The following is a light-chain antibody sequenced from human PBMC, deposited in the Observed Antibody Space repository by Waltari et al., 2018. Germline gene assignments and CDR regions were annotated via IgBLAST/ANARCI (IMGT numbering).Light chain of an antibody. Sequence: QSVLTQPPSVSGAPGQRVTISCSGSSPNIGAGYDVHWYQQLPGTAPKLLIYSNSNRPSGVPDRISGSKSGTSASLAITGLQAEDEADYYCQSYDSSLSGYVFGTGTKVTVL. V-gene: IGLV1-40*01. CDR2: SNS. CDR1: SPNIGAGYD. J-gene: IGLJ1*01. CDR3: QSYDSSLSGYV.